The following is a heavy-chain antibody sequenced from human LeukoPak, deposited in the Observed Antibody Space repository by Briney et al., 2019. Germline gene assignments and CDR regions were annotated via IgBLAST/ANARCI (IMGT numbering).Heavy chain of an antibody. V-gene: IGHV1-18*01. J-gene: IGHJ3*02. Sequence: ASVKVSCKASGYTFTSYGISWVRQAPGQGLEWMGWISAYNGNTNYAQKLQGRVTMTTDTSTSTAYMELSSLRSEDTAVYYCATATLWFGAPDAFDIWGQGTMVTVSS. CDR2: ISAYNGNT. CDR3: ATATLWFGAPDAFDI. D-gene: IGHD3-10*01. CDR1: GYTFTSYG.